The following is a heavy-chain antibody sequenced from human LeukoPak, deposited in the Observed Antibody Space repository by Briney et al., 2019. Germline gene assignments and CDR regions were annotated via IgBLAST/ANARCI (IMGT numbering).Heavy chain of an antibody. CDR2: ISGSGGST. J-gene: IGHJ6*02. V-gene: IGHV3-23*01. CDR1: GFTFSSYA. D-gene: IGHD2-15*01. Sequence: GGSLRLSCAASGFTFSSYAMSWVRQAPGKGLEWVSAISGSGGSTYYADSVKGRFTISRDNSKNTLYLQMNSPRAEDTAVYYCARDNYCSGGSCGVYYYYYGMDVWGQGTTVTVSS. CDR3: ARDNYCSGGSCGVYYYYYGMDV.